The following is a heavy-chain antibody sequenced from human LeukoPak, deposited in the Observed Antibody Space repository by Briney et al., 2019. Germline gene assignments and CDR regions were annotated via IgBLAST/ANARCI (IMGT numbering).Heavy chain of an antibody. CDR3: ARVAYCGGDCYSLDYYYMGV. Sequence: PGGSLRLSCAASGFTFRNYWMHWVRQTPGKGLLWVSRINGDGTSATYAGSVKGRFTISRDNAKNTLYLQMNSLRAEDTAVYYCARVAYCGGDCYSLDYYYMGVWGKGTTVTVSS. CDR1: GFTFRNYW. CDR2: INGDGTSA. D-gene: IGHD2-21*02. V-gene: IGHV3-74*01. J-gene: IGHJ6*03.